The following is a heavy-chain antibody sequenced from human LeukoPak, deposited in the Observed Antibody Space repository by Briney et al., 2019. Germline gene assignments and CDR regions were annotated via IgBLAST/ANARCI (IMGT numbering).Heavy chain of an antibody. J-gene: IGHJ4*02. CDR1: GGSFSGYY. V-gene: IGHV4-34*01. CDR2: INHSGST. D-gene: IGHD2-21*02. CDR3: ARVGFYCGGDCYFEGIDY. Sequence: SETLSLTCAVYGGSFSGYYWSWIRHPPGKGLEWIGEINHSGSTNYSPSLKSRVTISVDTSKNQFSLKLSSVTAADTAVYYCARVGFYCGGDCYFEGIDYWGQGTLVTVSS.